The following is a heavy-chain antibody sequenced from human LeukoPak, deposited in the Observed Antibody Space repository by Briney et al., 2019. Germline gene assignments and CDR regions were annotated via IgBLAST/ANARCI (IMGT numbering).Heavy chain of an antibody. CDR2: ISGSGGST. CDR1: GFTFSSYA. Sequence: GGSLRLPCAASGFTFSSYAMSWVRQAPGKGLEWVSAISGSGGSTYYADSVKGRFTISRDNSKNTLYLQMNSLRAEDTAVYYRAKDLAVAPREDYWGQGTLVTVSS. D-gene: IGHD6-19*01. J-gene: IGHJ4*02. V-gene: IGHV3-23*01. CDR3: AKDLAVAPREDY.